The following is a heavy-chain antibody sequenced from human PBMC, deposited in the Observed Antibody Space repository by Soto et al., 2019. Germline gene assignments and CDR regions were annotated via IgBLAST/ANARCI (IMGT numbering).Heavy chain of an antibody. CDR3: ARDYAASGWHNWFDP. V-gene: IGHV3-21*01. CDR2: ISSSSSYI. CDR1: GFTFSSYS. D-gene: IGHD6-19*01. Sequence: GGSLRLSCAASGFTFSSYSMNWVRQAPGKGLEWVSSISSSSSYIYYADSVKGRFTISRDNAKNSLYLQMNSLRAEDTAVYYCARDYAASGWHNWFDPWGQGTLVTVSS. J-gene: IGHJ5*02.